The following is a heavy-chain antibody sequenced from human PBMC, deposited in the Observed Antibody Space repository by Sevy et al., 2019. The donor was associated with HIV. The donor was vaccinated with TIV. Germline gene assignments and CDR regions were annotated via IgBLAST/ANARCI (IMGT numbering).Heavy chain of an antibody. CDR1: GDSVSSNNAA. J-gene: IGHJ6*02. CDR3: ARDWLTYGGMDV. Sequence: SQTISLTCAISGDSVSSNNAAWNWIRQSPSRGLEWLGRTFYRSNWYNDYAVSVKGRITINPDTSKNQLSLQLTSVTPEDTAVYYCARDWLTYGGMDVWGHGTTVTVSS. V-gene: IGHV6-1*01. CDR2: TFYRSNWYN. D-gene: IGHD3-9*01.